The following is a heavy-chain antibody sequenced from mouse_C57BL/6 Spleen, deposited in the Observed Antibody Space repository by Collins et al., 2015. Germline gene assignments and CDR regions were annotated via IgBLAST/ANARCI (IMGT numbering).Heavy chain of an antibody. Sequence: EVQLQQSGPELVKPGASVKISCKASGYTFTDYNMHWVKQSHGKSLEWIGYIYPYNGGTGYNQKFKSKATLTVDNSSSTAYMELRSLTSEDSAVYYCARLDYYGSSYGFAYWGQGTLVTVSA. CDR3: ARLDYYGSSYGFAY. V-gene: IGHV1S29*02. CDR1: GYTFTDYN. D-gene: IGHD1-1*01. J-gene: IGHJ3*01. CDR2: IYPYNGGT.